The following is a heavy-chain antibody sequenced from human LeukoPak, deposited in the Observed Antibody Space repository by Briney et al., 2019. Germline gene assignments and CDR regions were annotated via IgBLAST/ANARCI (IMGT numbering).Heavy chain of an antibody. D-gene: IGHD2-15*01. Sequence: PGRSLRLSCAASGFTFSSYGMHWVRQAPGKGLEWVAVISYDGSNKYYADSVKGRFTISRDNSKNTLYLQMNSLRAEDTAVYYCAKDRGGASNYFDYWGQGTLVTVSS. V-gene: IGHV3-30*18. CDR2: ISYDGSNK. CDR3: AKDRGGASNYFDY. J-gene: IGHJ4*02. CDR1: GFTFSSYG.